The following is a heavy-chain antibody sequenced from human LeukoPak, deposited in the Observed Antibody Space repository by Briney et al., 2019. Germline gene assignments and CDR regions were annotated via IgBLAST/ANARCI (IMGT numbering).Heavy chain of an antibody. CDR1: GFTFSSYG. V-gene: IGHV3-30*02. D-gene: IGHD6-6*01. Sequence: GRSLRLSCAASGFTFSSYGMHWVRQAPGKGLEWVAFIRYDGSNKYYADSVKGRFTISRDNSKNTLYLQMNSLRAEDTAVYYCAKDLIAARGFDYWGQGTLVTVSS. J-gene: IGHJ4*02. CDR3: AKDLIAARGFDY. CDR2: IRYDGSNK.